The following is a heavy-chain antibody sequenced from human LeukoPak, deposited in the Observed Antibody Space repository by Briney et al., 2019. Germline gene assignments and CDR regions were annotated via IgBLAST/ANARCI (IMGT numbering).Heavy chain of an antibody. Sequence: GGSLRLSCAASGFTFSSYGMHWVRQAPGKGLEWVAVISYDGSNKYYADSVKGRFTISRDNSKNTLYLQMNSLRAEDTAVYYCARARDYYDSSGYVNWFDPWGQGTLVTVSS. CDR1: GFTFSSYG. J-gene: IGHJ5*02. CDR2: ISYDGSNK. V-gene: IGHV3-30*03. CDR3: ARARDYYDSSGYVNWFDP. D-gene: IGHD3-22*01.